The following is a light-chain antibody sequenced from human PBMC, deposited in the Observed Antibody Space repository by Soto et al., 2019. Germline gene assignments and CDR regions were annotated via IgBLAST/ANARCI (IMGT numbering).Light chain of an antibody. CDR3: QQYGGSPWT. J-gene: IGKJ1*01. Sequence: EIVLTQSPGTLSLSPGERATLSCRASQSVSSNYLAWYQQKPGQAPRLLIYGASSRATGIPDRFSGSGSGTDFPLTISRLEPEDFAVYSCQQYGGSPWTFGQGTKVEIK. V-gene: IGKV3-20*01. CDR1: QSVSSNY. CDR2: GAS.